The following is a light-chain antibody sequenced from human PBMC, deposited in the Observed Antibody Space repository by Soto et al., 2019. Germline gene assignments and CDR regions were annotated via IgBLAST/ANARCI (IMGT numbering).Light chain of an antibody. V-gene: IGKV3D-11*01. J-gene: IGKJ5*01. Sequence: EIVLTQYTATLSFSPGERATLSCRASQGVSSYLAWYQQKPGQAPRLLIYDASNRATGIPARFSGSGPGTEFTLTISSLQSEDFAVYYCQQYNDWPITFGQGTRLEI. CDR3: QQYNDWPIT. CDR2: DAS. CDR1: QGVSSY.